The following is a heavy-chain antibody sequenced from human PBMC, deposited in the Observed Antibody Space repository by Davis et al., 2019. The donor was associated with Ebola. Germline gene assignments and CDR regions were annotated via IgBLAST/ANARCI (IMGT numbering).Heavy chain of an antibody. V-gene: IGHV3-21*01. CDR1: GFTFSSYS. CDR3: ARETAHCGGDCYDY. Sequence: PGGSLRLSCSASGFTFSSYSMNWVRQAPGKGLDWVSSISSSSTYIYYADSVRGRFTISRDNAKNSLYMEMNSLRVEDTAVYYCARETAHCGGDCYDYWGQGTLVTVSS. J-gene: IGHJ4*02. CDR2: ISSSSTYI. D-gene: IGHD2-21*01.